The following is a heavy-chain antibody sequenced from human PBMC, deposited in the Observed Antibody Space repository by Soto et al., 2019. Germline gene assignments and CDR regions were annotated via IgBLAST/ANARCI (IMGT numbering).Heavy chain of an antibody. CDR1: GFTFSSYS. Sequence: GGSLRLSCAASGFTFSSYSMNWVRQAPGKGLEWVSSISSSSSYIYYADSVKGRFTISRDNAKNSLYLQMNSLRAEDTAVYYCARDMGYYGSGSYYSYYYYGMDVWGQGTTVTSP. J-gene: IGHJ6*02. D-gene: IGHD3-10*01. CDR2: ISSSSSYI. CDR3: ARDMGYYGSGSYYSYYYYGMDV. V-gene: IGHV3-21*01.